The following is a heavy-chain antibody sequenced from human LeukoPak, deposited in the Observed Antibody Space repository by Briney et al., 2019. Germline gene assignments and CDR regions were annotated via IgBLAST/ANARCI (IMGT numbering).Heavy chain of an antibody. CDR3: ARDLRYSGSYTYFDY. V-gene: IGHV1-69*04. CDR2: IIPILGIA. CDR1: GGTFSSYA. D-gene: IGHD1-26*01. Sequence: GASVKVSCKASGGTFSSYAISWVRQAPGQGLEWMGRIIPILGIANYAQKFQGRVTITADKSTSTAYMELSSLRSEDTAVYYCARDLRYSGSYTYFDYWGQGTLVTVSS. J-gene: IGHJ4*02.